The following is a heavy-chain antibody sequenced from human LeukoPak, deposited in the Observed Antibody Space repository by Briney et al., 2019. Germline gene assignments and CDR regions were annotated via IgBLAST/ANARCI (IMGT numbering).Heavy chain of an antibody. CDR3: AKDQITMIAQDAFDI. CDR2: LYSGGSA. V-gene: IGHV3-66*01. Sequence: KAGGSLRLSCAASGFTVSSNYMSWARQAPGKGLEWVSVLYSGGSAYYADSVKGRFTISRDNSKNTLYLQMNSLRAEDTAVYYCAKDQITMIAQDAFDIWGQGTMVTVSS. J-gene: IGHJ3*02. CDR1: GFTVSSNY. D-gene: IGHD3-22*01.